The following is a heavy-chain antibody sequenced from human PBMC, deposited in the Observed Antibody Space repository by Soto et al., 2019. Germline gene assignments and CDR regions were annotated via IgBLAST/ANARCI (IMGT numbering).Heavy chain of an antibody. J-gene: IGHJ4*02. D-gene: IGHD1-26*01. CDR3: VSDAAVGLFDS. Sequence: QVQLVQSGAEVKKPGASVKVSCKASGYTFTSYGISWVRQAPGQGLEWMGWISAYDGNTNYAQELQGRATMTTDTSTSTALMKLRILRSDGTAVYCYVSDAAVGLFDSWGQGTLVTVSS. V-gene: IGHV1-18*01. CDR2: ISAYDGNT. CDR1: GYTFTSYG.